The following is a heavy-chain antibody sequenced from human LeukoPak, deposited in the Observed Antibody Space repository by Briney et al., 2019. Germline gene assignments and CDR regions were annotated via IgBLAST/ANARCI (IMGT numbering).Heavy chain of an antibody. CDR2: IYYSGST. CDR1: GGSISSSSYF. CDR3: ARDLDSSSYDY. D-gene: IGHD6-6*01. V-gene: IGHV4-39*07. Sequence: SETLSLTCTVSGGSISSSSYFWGWIRQPPVKGLEWIGTIYYSGSTSYNPSLQSRVTISVDPSQNQFSLKLTPVTAAHTGVHYGARDLDSSSYDYWGQGTLVTVSS. J-gene: IGHJ4*02.